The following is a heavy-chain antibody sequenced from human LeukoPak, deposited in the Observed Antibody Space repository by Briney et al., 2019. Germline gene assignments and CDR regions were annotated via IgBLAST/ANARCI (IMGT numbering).Heavy chain of an antibody. V-gene: IGHV4-4*07. J-gene: IGHJ5*02. CDR2: IYALGNI. CDR3: ARVTDPRYNYFDP. CDR1: GRSISRYC. D-gene: IGHD4-17*01. Sequence: PAETLSLTCTVSGRSISRYCWSWIRQPARKGLEWIRLIYALGNINYNPSLKSRVPLSVDTSKNQLPPKLTSEGPAHPAVYYCARVTDPRYNYFDPWGQGALVTVSS.